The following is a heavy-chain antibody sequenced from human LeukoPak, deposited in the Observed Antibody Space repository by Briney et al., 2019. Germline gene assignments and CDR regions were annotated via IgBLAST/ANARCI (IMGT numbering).Heavy chain of an antibody. CDR2: ISSSGGDT. V-gene: IGHV3-23*01. CDR3: TRKNSGLNPFDL. Sequence: GGSLRLSCAASGFTFSSSPMSWVRQAPGKGLEWVSGISSSGGDTAYADSVKGRFTISRDNSKNTLYLQMNSLRAEDTAIYHCTRKNSGLNPFDLWGQGTVVTVSS. J-gene: IGHJ4*02. D-gene: IGHD4-23*01. CDR1: GFTFSSSP.